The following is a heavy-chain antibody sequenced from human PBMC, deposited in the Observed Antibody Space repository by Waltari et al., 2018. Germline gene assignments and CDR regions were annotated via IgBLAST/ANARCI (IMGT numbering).Heavy chain of an antibody. Sequence: EVQLEESGGGLVQPGGSLRLSCAGPGSTFRYHTLAWARQAPGKGLEWLSSISGSGRNTYYADSVKGRFTISRDNSKNTLLLQMNSLRAEDTAVYYCAKEEASGSYYTQPFDYWGQGTLVTVSS. V-gene: IGHV3-23*04. D-gene: IGHD3-10*01. J-gene: IGHJ4*02. CDR1: GSTFRYHT. CDR3: AKEEASGSYYTQPFDY. CDR2: ISGSGRNT.